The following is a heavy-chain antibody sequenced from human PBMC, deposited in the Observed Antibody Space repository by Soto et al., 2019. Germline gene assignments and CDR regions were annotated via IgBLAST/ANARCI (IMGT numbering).Heavy chain of an antibody. Sequence: QVQLQESGPGLVKPSQTLSLTCTVSGGSISTVDYWWSWIRQSPDMGLEWIGHIYDGGRTYNNPSLESRVPMSVDPSKCQLSLTLSSVSAADTAVYYCARGPSGDKVDSWGQGTLVTVSS. CDR1: GGSISTVDYW. V-gene: IGHV4-30-4*01. D-gene: IGHD7-27*01. J-gene: IGHJ4*02. CDR2: IYDGGRT. CDR3: ARGPSGDKVDS.